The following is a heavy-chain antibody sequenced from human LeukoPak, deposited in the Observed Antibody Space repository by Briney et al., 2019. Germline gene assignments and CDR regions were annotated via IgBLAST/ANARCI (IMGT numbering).Heavy chain of an antibody. CDR1: GFTFSSYS. CDR2: ISSSSSYI. V-gene: IGHV3-21*01. Sequence: KAGGSLGLSCAASGFTFSSYSMNWVRQAPGKGLEWVSSISSSSSYIYYADSVKGRFTISRDNAKNSLYLQMNSLRAEDTAVYYCARDPWAVAGTMSYWGQGTLVTVSS. J-gene: IGHJ4*02. D-gene: IGHD6-19*01. CDR3: ARDPWAVAGTMSY.